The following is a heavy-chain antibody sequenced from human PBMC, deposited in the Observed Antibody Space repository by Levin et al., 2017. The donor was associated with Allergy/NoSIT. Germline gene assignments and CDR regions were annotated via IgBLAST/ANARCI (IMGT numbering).Heavy chain of an antibody. J-gene: IGHJ4*02. V-gene: IGHV4-39*01. D-gene: IGHD4-11*01. CDR3: ARQEGDDYSISGFIDF. Sequence: SQTLSLTCSVSGGSISSGRYYWGWIRQPPGKGLEWIGSIYYSGRTFYNLSLKSRITIFKDTSKNQFSLRLSSVTAADTAVYYCARQEGDDYSISGFIDFWGQGTLVTVAS. CDR2: IYYSGRT. CDR1: GGSISSGRYY.